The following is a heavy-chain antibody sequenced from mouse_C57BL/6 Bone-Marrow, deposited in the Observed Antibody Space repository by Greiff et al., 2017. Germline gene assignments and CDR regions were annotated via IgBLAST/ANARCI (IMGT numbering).Heavy chain of an antibody. D-gene: IGHD1-1*01. Sequence: EVKLQESGGDLVKPGGSLKLSCAASGFTFSSYGMSWVRQTPDKRLEWVATISSGGSYTYYPDSVKGRFTISRDNAKNTLYLQMSSLKSEDTAMYYCARLTTVVPPFAYWGQGTLVTVSA. J-gene: IGHJ3*01. CDR2: ISSGGSYT. CDR1: GFTFSSYG. V-gene: IGHV5-6*01. CDR3: ARLTTVVPPFAY.